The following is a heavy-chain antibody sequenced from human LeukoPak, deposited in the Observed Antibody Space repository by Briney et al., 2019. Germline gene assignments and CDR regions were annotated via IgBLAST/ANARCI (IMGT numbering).Heavy chain of an antibody. V-gene: IGHV5-10-1*01. J-gene: IGHJ4*02. D-gene: IGHD6-13*01. CDR1: GYSFTSYW. Sequence: GESLKISCKGSGYSFTSYWISWVRQMPGKGLEWMGRIDPSDSYTNYSPSFQVHVTISADKSISTAYLQWSSLKASDTAIYYCAIGLFSSSWCFDYWGQGTLVPVSS. CDR2: IDPSDSYT. CDR3: AIGLFSSSWCFDY.